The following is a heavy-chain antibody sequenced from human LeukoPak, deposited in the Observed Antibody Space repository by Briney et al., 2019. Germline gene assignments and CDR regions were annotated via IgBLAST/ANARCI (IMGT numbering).Heavy chain of an antibody. J-gene: IGHJ4*02. CDR1: GFTFSNAW. CDR3: TTAVAVPIYYFDY. CDR2: IKSKTDGGTT. V-gene: IGHV3-15*01. D-gene: IGHD6-19*01. Sequence: GGSLRLSCAASGFTFSNAWMSWVRQAPGKGLEWVGRIKSKTDGGTTDYAAPVKGRFTISRDDSKNTLYLQMNSLKTEDTAVYYCTTAVAVPIYYFDYWGQGTLVTVSS.